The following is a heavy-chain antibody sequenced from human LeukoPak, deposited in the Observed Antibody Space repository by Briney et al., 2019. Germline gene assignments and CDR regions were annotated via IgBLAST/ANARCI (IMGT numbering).Heavy chain of an antibody. J-gene: IGHJ3*02. D-gene: IGHD3-10*01. CDR3: ARVGLLWFGDNGAFDI. CDR2: INPNSGGT. Sequence: ASVKVSCKASGYTFTSYGISWVRQAPGQGLEWMGWINPNSGGTNYAQKFQGRVTMTRDTSISTAYMELSRLRSDDTAVYYCARVGLLWFGDNGAFDIWGQGTMVTVSS. CDR1: GYTFTSYG. V-gene: IGHV1-2*02.